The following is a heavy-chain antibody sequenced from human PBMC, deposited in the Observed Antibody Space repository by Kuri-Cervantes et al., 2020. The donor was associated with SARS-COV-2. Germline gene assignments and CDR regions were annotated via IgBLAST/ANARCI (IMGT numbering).Heavy chain of an antibody. CDR2: IYYSGST. J-gene: IGHJ5*02. Sequence: PETLSLTCSVSGGSMSNSFWSWVRQPPGKGLEWIGNIYYSGSTNYNPFLKSRVTMSVDTSKNQFSLKLSSVTAADTAVYYCARVTIEIVPAAILEASKAWFDPWGQGTLVTVSS. D-gene: IGHD2-2*01. V-gene: IGHV4-59*12. CDR3: ARVTIEIVPAAILEASKAWFDP. CDR1: GGSMSNSF.